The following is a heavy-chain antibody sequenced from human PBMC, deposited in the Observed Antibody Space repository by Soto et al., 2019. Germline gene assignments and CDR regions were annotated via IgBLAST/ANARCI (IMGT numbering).Heavy chain of an antibody. CDR3: XXXXXXXXXXXWSFDV. CDR2: IHGGGDYT. V-gene: IGHV3-23*01. J-gene: IGHJ2*01. CDR1: GFPFDCCA. Sequence: EVQVLESGGALVQPGGSLRLSCAASGFPFDCCAMSWVRQAPGKGLEWVSTIHGGGDYTHYTDSVKGRFTISRDNSGXXXXXXXXXXXXXXXXXXXXXXXXXXXXXXXWSFDVWGRGTLVTVSS.